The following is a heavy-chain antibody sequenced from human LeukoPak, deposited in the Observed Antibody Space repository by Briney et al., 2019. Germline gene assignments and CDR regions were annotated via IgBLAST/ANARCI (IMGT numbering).Heavy chain of an antibody. Sequence: ASVKVSCKASGYTFTSYGISWVRQAPGQGLEWMGWISAYNGNTNYAQKLQARVTMTTDPSTSTAYMELRSLRSDDTAVYYCARVLFQLLRSNWFDPWGQGTLVTVSS. CDR1: GYTFTSYG. V-gene: IGHV1-18*01. CDR3: ARVLFQLLRSNWFDP. D-gene: IGHD2-2*01. J-gene: IGHJ5*02. CDR2: ISAYNGNT.